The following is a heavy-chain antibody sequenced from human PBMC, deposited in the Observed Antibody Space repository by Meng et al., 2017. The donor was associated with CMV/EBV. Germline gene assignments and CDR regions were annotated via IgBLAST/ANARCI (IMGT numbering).Heavy chain of an antibody. CDR3: ARESGSVGDY. CDR1: GYTFTSYY. V-gene: IGHV1-46*01. D-gene: IGHD1-26*01. Sequence: QVQLVQSGAEVKQPGASVQGSCKASGYTFTSYYMHWVRQAPGQGLEWMGIINPSGGSTSYAQKFQGRVTMTRDTSTSTVYMELSSLRSEDTAVYYCARESGSVGDYWGQGTLVTVSS. J-gene: IGHJ4*02. CDR2: INPSGGST.